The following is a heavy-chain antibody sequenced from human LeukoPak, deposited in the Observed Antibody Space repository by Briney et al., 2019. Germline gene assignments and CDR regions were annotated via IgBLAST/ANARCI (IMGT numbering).Heavy chain of an antibody. CDR2: ISGRGGST. CDR1: PGYGFTSHW. Sequence: AGGSLRLSCVTSPGYGFTSHWMDWVRQAPGKGLEWVSAISGRGGSTCYADSVKGRFTISRDNSKNILYLQMNILRAEDTAVYYCAKDSGSGSYYDFDYWGQGTLVTVSS. D-gene: IGHD1-26*01. V-gene: IGHV3-23*01. CDR3: AKDSGSGSYYDFDY. J-gene: IGHJ4*02.